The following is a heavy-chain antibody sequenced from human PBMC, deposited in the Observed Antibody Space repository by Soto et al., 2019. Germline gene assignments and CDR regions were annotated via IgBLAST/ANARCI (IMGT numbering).Heavy chain of an antibody. D-gene: IGHD2-2*01. CDR3: ARADLVLGIRRYQLLRESDFDY. J-gene: IGHJ4*02. V-gene: IGHV1-18*01. Sequence: ASVKVSCKASGYTFTSYGISWVRQAPGQGLEWMGWISAYNGNTNYAQKLQGRVTMTTDTSTSTAYMELRSLGSDDTAVYYCARADLVLGIRRYQLLRESDFDYWGQGTLVTVSS. CDR1: GYTFTSYG. CDR2: ISAYNGNT.